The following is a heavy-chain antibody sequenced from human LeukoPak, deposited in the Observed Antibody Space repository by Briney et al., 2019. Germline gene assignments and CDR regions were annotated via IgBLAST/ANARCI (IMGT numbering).Heavy chain of an antibody. J-gene: IGHJ6*02. D-gene: IGHD5-18*01. Sequence: GGSLRLSCAASGFTFSSYAMSWVRQAPGKGLEWVSAISGSGGSTYHADSVKGRFTISRDNSKNTLYLQMNSLRAEDTAVYYCAKEPADTAYYYYGMDVWGQGTTVTVSS. CDR3: AKEPADTAYYYYGMDV. CDR1: GFTFSSYA. CDR2: ISGSGGST. V-gene: IGHV3-23*01.